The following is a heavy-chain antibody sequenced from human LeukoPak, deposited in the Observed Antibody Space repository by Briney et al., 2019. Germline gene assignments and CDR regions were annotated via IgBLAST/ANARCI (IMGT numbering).Heavy chain of an antibody. CDR1: GYTFTSYD. J-gene: IGHJ6*03. V-gene: IGHV1-8*03. D-gene: IGHD4-17*01. Sequence: ASVKVSCKASGYTFTSYDINWVRQATGQGLEWMGWMNPNSGNTGYAQKFQGRVTITRNTSISTAYMELSRLRSDDTAVYYCARVSDGADYYYYYYMDVWGKGTTVTVSS. CDR2: MNPNSGNT. CDR3: ARVSDGADYYYYYYMDV.